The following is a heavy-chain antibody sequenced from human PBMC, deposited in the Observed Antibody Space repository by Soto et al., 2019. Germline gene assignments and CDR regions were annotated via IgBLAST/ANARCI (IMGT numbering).Heavy chain of an antibody. CDR1: GFTFSTYA. CDR2: ISGSGGRT. D-gene: IGHD2-2*01. CDR3: AKKLGSYNSTSCPPNWFDP. V-gene: IGHV3-23*01. J-gene: IGHJ5*02. Sequence: PGGSLSLSCADSGFTFSTYALNWVRQAPGEGLEWVSAISGSGGRTYYADSVKGRFTISSDNTKNTRYLQRNSLRAEDTAVYYCAKKLGSYNSTSCPPNWFDPGGQGTLVTVSS.